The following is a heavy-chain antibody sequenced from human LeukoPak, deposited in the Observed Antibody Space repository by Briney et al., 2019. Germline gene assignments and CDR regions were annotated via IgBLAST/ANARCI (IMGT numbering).Heavy chain of an antibody. Sequence: SETLSLTCTVSGGSISSGGYYWSWIRQPPGKGLEWIGEINHSGSTNYNPSLKSRVTISVDTSKNQFSLKLSSVTAADTAVYYCAKSGSGSYYIRNFDYWGQGTLVTVSS. D-gene: IGHD3-10*01. CDR2: INHSGST. CDR1: GGSISSGGYY. J-gene: IGHJ4*02. V-gene: IGHV4-39*07. CDR3: AKSGSGSYYIRNFDY.